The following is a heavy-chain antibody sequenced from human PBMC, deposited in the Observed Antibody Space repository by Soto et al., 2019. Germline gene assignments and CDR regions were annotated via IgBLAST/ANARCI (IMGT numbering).Heavy chain of an antibody. CDR2: TYYRSKWYN. CDR3: VRLIGNSWLDF. Sequence: SQTLPLPFAISVDSVSSSSFTWNWIRQSPSRGLEWLGRTYYRSKWYNDYAESVKSRITINPDTSKNQFSLHLNSVTPEDTAVYYCVRLIGNSWLDFWGQGTLVTVSS. CDR1: VDSVSSSSFT. J-gene: IGHJ5*01. V-gene: IGHV6-1*01. D-gene: IGHD1-26*01.